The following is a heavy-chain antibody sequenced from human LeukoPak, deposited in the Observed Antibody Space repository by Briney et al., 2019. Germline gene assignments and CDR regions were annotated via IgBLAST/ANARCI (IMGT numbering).Heavy chain of an antibody. V-gene: IGHV3-30*18. D-gene: IGHD4-17*01. J-gene: IGHJ6*02. Sequence: GRSLRLSCAASGFTFSSYGMHWVRQAPGKGLEWVAVISYDGSNKYYADSVKGRFTISRDNSKNTLYLQMNSLRAEDTAVYYCAKAPYGDRPYYYYGMDVWGQGTTVTVSS. CDR2: ISYDGSNK. CDR3: AKAPYGDRPYYYYGMDV. CDR1: GFTFSSYG.